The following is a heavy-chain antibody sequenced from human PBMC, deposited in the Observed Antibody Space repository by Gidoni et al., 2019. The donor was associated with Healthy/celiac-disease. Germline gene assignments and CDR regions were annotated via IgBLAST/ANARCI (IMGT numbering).Heavy chain of an antibody. Sequence: EVLLVESAGGLVQPGGSLVLFWATSGFTFSSYAMRWVRQAPGKGLEWVSAISGIGGSTYYADSVKGRFTISRDNSKNTLYLQMNSLRAEDTAVYYCATFGQPRRDLDYWGQGTLVTVSS. D-gene: IGHD3-3*01. CDR1: GFTFSSYA. J-gene: IGHJ4*02. V-gene: IGHV3-23*04. CDR3: ATFGQPRRDLDY. CDR2: ISGIGGST.